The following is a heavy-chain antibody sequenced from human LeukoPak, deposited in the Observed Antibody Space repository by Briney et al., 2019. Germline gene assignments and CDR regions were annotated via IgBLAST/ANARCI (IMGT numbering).Heavy chain of an antibody. D-gene: IGHD6-19*01. V-gene: IGHV4-39*01. Sequence: SQTLSCTCTVSAGSVSSGPCYWGWIRNPPGNWPVWLGDISYSGSTYYNPSLKTRVTISVDTSKNQFSLKLTSVTAADTAVYYCARHASVDGNWPRPLDYWGQGSLVTVSS. CDR3: ARHASVDGNWPRPLDY. CDR2: ISYSGST. CDR1: AGSVSSGPCY. J-gene: IGHJ4*02.